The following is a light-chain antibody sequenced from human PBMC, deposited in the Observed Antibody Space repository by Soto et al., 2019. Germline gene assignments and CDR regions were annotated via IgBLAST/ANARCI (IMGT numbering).Light chain of an antibody. Sequence: DIQMTQSPSSLSASVGDRVTITCQASQDITNYFNWYQQKPGKAPKLLIYDASNLETGVPSRFSGSGSGTDFIFTISSLQPEDIATYYCQQYDNVPITFGQGTRLEIK. CDR1: QDITNY. CDR3: QQYDNVPIT. CDR2: DAS. V-gene: IGKV1-33*01. J-gene: IGKJ5*01.